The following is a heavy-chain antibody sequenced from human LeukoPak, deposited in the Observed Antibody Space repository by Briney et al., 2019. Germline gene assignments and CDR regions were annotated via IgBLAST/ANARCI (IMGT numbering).Heavy chain of an antibody. CDR2: MNPNSGNT. D-gene: IGHD2-8*02. CDR1: GYTFTSYD. CDR3: ARDYWATGFDY. J-gene: IGHJ4*02. Sequence: ASVKVSCKASGYTFTSYDINWVRQATGQGLEWMGWMNPNSGNTGYAQRFQGRVTITRNTSISTAYMELSSLRSEDTAVYYCARDYWATGFDYWGQGTLVTVSS. V-gene: IGHV1-8*03.